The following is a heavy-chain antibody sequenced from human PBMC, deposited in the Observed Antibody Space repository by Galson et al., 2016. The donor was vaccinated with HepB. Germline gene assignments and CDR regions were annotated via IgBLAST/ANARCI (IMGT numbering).Heavy chain of an antibody. Sequence: SLRLSCAASGFTFTNYWMSWVRQAPGKGLEWVAQINQDANEKYYVDSVKGRFTISRDNSENTLYLQMNSLRPEDTAVYYCAKVSDYHDSSGLFDYWGQGTQVTVSS. D-gene: IGHD3-22*01. CDR3: AKVSDYHDSSGLFDY. CDR1: GFTFTNYW. J-gene: IGHJ4*02. CDR2: INQDANEK. V-gene: IGHV3-7*01.